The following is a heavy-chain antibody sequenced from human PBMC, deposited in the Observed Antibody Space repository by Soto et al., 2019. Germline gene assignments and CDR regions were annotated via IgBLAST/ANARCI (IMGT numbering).Heavy chain of an antibody. V-gene: IGHV3-30*18. CDR1: GFTFSSYG. D-gene: IGHD3-10*01. CDR3: AKVDLWFGELKHFDY. CDR2: ISYDGSNK. J-gene: IGHJ4*02. Sequence: GGSLRLSCAASGFTFSSYGMHWVRQAPGKGLEWVAVISYDGSNKYYADSVKGRFTISRDNSKNTLYLQMNSLRAEDTAVYYCAKVDLWFGELKHFDYWGQGT.